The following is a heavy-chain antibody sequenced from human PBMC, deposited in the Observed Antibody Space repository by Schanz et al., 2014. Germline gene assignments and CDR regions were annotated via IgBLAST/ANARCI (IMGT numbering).Heavy chain of an antibody. J-gene: IGHJ4*02. CDR2: IWYDGSKT. CDR3: AKDLPAVAVAPLMAGLYDS. D-gene: IGHD6-19*01. V-gene: IGHV3-33*06. CDR1: GFSFDKYG. Sequence: QVQLVESGGGVVQPGRSLRLSCAASGFSFDKYGMHWVRQAPGKGLEWVGDIWYDGSKTYYADSVRGRFTISRENSKNTLHLQMNSLRAEDTAVYHCAKDLPAVAVAPLMAGLYDSWGQGTLVTVSS.